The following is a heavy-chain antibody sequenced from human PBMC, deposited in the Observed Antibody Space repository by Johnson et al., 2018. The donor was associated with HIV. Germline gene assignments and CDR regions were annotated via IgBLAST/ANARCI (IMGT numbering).Heavy chain of an antibody. V-gene: IGHV3-53*01. D-gene: IGHD1-26*01. J-gene: IGHJ3*02. CDR2: IYSGGST. Sequence: VQLVESGGGLIQPGGSLRLSCAASGFTISSNYMSWVRQAPGKGLEWVSVIYSGGSTYYADPVKGRFTITRDNSQDTLYLQMNSLGVEDTAVYYCAREGVGTTCPFDRWGQGTMVTVSS. CDR3: AREGVGTTCPFDR. CDR1: GFTISSNY.